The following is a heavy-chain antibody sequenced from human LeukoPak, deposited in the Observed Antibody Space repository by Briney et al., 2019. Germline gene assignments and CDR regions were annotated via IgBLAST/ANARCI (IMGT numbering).Heavy chain of an antibody. Sequence: SETLSLTCAVSGGSFSGYYWSGIRQPPGKGLEWIGEINHSGSTNYNPSLKSRVTISVDTSKNQFSLKLSSVTAADTAVYYCAREAYSSSWGYGMDVWGKGTTVTVSS. CDR2: INHSGST. D-gene: IGHD6-13*01. J-gene: IGHJ6*04. V-gene: IGHV4-34*01. CDR3: AREAYSSSWGYGMDV. CDR1: GGSFSGYY.